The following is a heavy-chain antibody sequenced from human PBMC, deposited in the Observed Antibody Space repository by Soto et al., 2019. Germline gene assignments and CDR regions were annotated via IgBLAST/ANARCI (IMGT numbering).Heavy chain of an antibody. Sequence: GGFLRLSREVPEFIFRAHGMHWVRQAPGKGLEWVAIIRHDGSNTYYADSVKGRFTISRDNSKNTLYLQMNSLRAEDTAVYFCARDGVGATTFHGYFDYWGLGTPVPVSS. J-gene: IGHJ4*02. D-gene: IGHD1-26*01. CDR1: EFIFRAHG. CDR3: ARDGVGATTFHGYFDY. CDR2: IRHDGSNT. V-gene: IGHV3-30*02.